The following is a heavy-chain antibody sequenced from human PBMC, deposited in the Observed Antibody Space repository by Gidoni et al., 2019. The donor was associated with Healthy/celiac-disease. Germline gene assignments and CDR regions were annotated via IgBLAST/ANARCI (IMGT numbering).Heavy chain of an antibody. Sequence: EVQLVQSGAEVKTPGESLRISCKGSGYSFTSYWISWVRQMPGKGLEWMGRIDPSDSYTNYSPSFQGHVTISADKSISTAYLQWSSLKASDTAMYYCARLGLGEPEPYYFDYWGQGTLVTVSS. CDR3: ARLGLGEPEPYYFDY. J-gene: IGHJ4*02. V-gene: IGHV5-10-1*01. CDR2: IDPSDSYT. D-gene: IGHD1-26*01. CDR1: GYSFTSYW.